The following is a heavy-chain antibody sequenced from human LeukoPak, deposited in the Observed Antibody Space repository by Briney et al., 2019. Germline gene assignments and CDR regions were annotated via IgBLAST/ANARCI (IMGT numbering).Heavy chain of an antibody. J-gene: IGHJ4*02. V-gene: IGHV3-15*01. D-gene: IGHD3-9*01. CDR1: GGSISSYY. CDR2: IKSKTDGGTT. Sequence: ETLSLTCTVSGGSISSYYWSWVRQAPGKGLEWVGRIKSKTDGGTTDYAAPVKGRFTISRDDSKNTLYLQMNSLKTEDTAVYYCTTDLPVLRYFDWPYMASGEPGGGGKEDYWGQGTLVTVSS. CDR3: TTDLPVLRYFDWPYMASGEPGGGGKEDY.